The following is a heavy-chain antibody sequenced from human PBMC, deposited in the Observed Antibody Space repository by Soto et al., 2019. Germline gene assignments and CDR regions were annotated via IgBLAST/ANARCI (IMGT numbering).Heavy chain of an antibody. V-gene: IGHV3-11*01. Sequence: QVQLVESGGGLVKPGGSLRLSCAASGFTFSDYYMSWIRQDPGKGLEWVSYISSSGSTIYYADSVKGRFTIARDNAKNPLYLQMNSLIAEDTAVYYCARVVGIGYCSGGSCSFDAFDIWDQGSMVTVSS. CDR2: ISSSGSTI. CDR1: GFTFSDYY. D-gene: IGHD2-15*01. J-gene: IGHJ3*02. CDR3: ARVVGIGYCSGGSCSFDAFDI.